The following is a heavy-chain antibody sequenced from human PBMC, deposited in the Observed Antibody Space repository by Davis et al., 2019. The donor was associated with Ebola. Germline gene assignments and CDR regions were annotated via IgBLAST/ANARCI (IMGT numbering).Heavy chain of an antibody. CDR1: GFTFSTSA. D-gene: IGHD1-26*01. CDR3: GRDPQVYEWDAHPTWDC. Sequence: GESLTISCTTSGFTFSTSALSLVRQAPGPRSEWVASISGNGDRTVYADSVKGRFTISRDKSKNTMYIHMSNLTVEDTAEYYCGRDPQVYEWDAHPTWDCWGQGTLVTVSS. V-gene: IGHV3-23*01. J-gene: IGHJ4*02. CDR2: ISGNGDRT.